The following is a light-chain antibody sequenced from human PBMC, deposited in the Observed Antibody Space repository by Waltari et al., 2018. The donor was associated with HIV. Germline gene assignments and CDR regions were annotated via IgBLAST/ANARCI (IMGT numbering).Light chain of an antibody. CDR1: RYTIGNNY. V-gene: IGLV1-51*01. J-gene: IGLJ2*01. CDR3: GTWDSSLSAVV. Sequence: QSVLTQPPSVSAAPGQKVTISCSGSRYTIGNNYVSWYQQLPGTAPTVPSCGSNNRPSGIPDRFSGSRSGTLATLGITGLPTGDEADYYCGTWDSSLSAVVFGGGTKLTVL. CDR2: GSN.